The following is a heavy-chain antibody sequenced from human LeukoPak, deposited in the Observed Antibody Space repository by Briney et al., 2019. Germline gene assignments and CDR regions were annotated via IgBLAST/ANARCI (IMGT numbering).Heavy chain of an antibody. CDR1: GDSTSSGDYS. D-gene: IGHD5-12*01. V-gene: IGHV4-30-4*01. CDR2: ISYSGRR. Sequence: SETLSLTCTVSGDSTSSGDYSWSWIRQPPGKALEWIGSISYSGRRYYNPSLKSRIVMSVNTSKNHVSLKITSAASADTALYYCARLLSGFHKVFDVWGQGTPVSVSS. J-gene: IGHJ4*02. CDR3: ARLLSGFHKVFDV.